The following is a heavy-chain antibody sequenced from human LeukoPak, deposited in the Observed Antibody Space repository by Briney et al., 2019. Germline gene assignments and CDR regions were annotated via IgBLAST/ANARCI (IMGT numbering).Heavy chain of an antibody. J-gene: IGHJ6*03. V-gene: IGHV4-4*07. CDR1: GGSISSYY. CDR3: ARETSQKGAHYMDV. CDR2: IYTSGST. D-gene: IGHD3-16*01. Sequence: PSETLSLTCTVSGGSISSYYWSWIRQPAGKGLEWIGRIYTSGSTNYNPSLKSRVTISVDTSKNQFSLKLSSVTAADTAVYYCARETSQKGAHYMDVWGKGTTITISS.